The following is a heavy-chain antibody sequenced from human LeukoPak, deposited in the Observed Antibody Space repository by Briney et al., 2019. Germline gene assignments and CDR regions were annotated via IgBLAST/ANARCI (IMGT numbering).Heavy chain of an antibody. V-gene: IGHV3-7*01. CDR3: ARYYCSSTGCYKAYFQH. D-gene: IGHD2-2*02. Sequence: GGSLRLSCAASGFTFSSYWMSWVRQAPGKGLEWVANIKQDGSEKYYVGSVKGRFTISRDNAKNSLYLQMTSLRAEDTAMYYCARYYCSSTGCYKAYFQHWGQGTLVTVSS. CDR2: IKQDGSEK. CDR1: GFTFSSYW. J-gene: IGHJ1*01.